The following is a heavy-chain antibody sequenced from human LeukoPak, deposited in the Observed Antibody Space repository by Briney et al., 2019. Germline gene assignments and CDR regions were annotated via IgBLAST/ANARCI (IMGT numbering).Heavy chain of an antibody. D-gene: IGHD6-13*01. J-gene: IGHJ4*02. CDR1: GDSTNTYF. CDR2: IYYTGTT. Sequence: SETLSLTCTLSGDSTNTYFWSWIRQSPGKGLEWIGYIYYTGTTNYNPSLKSRVTISVDTSKNQFSLKLTSVTAADTAVYYCARVRQQLIDYWGQGTLVTASS. CDR3: ARVRQQLIDY. V-gene: IGHV4-59*08.